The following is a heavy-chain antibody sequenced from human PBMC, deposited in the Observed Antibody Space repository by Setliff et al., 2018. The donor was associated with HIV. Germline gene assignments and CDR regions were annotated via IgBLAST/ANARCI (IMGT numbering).Heavy chain of an antibody. Sequence: QPGGSLRLSCAASGFTFSSYAMSWVRQAPGKGLEWVSAISGSGGSTYYADSVKGRFTISRDNSKNTLYLQMNSLRAEDTAVYYCAKEARVKVVTAISWFDPWCQGTLVTVSS. V-gene: IGHV3-23*01. CDR1: GFTFSSYA. J-gene: IGHJ5*02. CDR2: ISGSGGST. CDR3: AKEARVKVVTAISWFDP. D-gene: IGHD2-21*02.